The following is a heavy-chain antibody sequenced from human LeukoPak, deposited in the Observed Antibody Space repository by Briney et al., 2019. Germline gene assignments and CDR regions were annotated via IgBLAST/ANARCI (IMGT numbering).Heavy chain of an antibody. CDR1: GFTFSSYG. J-gene: IGHJ5*02. D-gene: IGHD5-24*01. CDR2: IRYDGSNK. Sequence: GGSLRLSCAASGFTFSSYGMHWVRQAPGKGLEWVAFIRYDGSNKYYADSVKGRFTISRDNSKNTLYLQMNSLRAEDTAVYYCARGAGYKNWFDPWGQGTLVTVSS. V-gene: IGHV3-30*02. CDR3: ARGAGYKNWFDP.